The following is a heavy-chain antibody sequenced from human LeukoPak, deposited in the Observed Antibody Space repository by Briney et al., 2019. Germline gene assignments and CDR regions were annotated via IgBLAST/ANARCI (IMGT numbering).Heavy chain of an antibody. J-gene: IGHJ4*02. CDR1: GGSISSADYY. D-gene: IGHD3-10*01. CDR3: ARDQYYGSGSYSGFDY. Sequence: KPSQTLSLTCTVSGGSISSADYYWTWIRQPPGKGLEWIGYIYYSGTTYYNPSLKSRVTISLDTSKNQFSLKLSSVTAADTAVYYCARDQYYGSGSYSGFDYWGQGTLVTVSS. V-gene: IGHV4-30-4*08. CDR2: IYYSGTT.